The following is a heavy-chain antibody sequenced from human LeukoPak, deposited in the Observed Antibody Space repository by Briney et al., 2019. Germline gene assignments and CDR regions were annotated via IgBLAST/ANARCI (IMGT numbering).Heavy chain of an antibody. Sequence: PGGSLRLSCVASGFTFSSYSMNWVRQAPGKGLEWVANIKQDGSEKYYVDSVKGRFTISRDNAKNSLYLQMNSLRAEDTAVYYCARDSETSFDYWGQGTLVTVSS. CDR2: IKQDGSEK. CDR3: ARDSETSFDY. V-gene: IGHV3-7*01. CDR1: GFTFSSYS. J-gene: IGHJ4*02.